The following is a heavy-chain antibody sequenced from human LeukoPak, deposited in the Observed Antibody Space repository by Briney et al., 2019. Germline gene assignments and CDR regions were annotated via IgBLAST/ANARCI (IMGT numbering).Heavy chain of an antibody. CDR1: GYTFTSYD. Sequence: ASVKVSCKASGYTFTSYDINWVRQATGQGLEWLGWMNPNSGNTGYAQDFQGRVTMTRDTSIDTAYMELTSLRYEDTAVYYCARDYYGSKSSSFDPWGQGTLVTVSS. J-gene: IGHJ5*02. V-gene: IGHV1-8*01. CDR3: ARDYYGSKSSSFDP. CDR2: MNPNSGNT. D-gene: IGHD3-10*01.